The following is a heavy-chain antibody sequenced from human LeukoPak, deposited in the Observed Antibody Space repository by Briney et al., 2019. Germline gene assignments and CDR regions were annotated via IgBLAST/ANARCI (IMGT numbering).Heavy chain of an antibody. V-gene: IGHV1-2*02. CDR3: ARGGLITIFGVVMYNWFDP. CDR2: INPNSGGT. CDR1: GYTLTGYY. D-gene: IGHD3-3*01. J-gene: IGHJ5*02. Sequence: ASVKVSCKASGYTLTGYYMHWVRQAPGQGLEWMGWINPNSGGTNYAQKFQGRVTMTRDTSISTAYMELSRLRSDDTAVYYCARGGLITIFGVVMYNWFDPWGQGTLVTVSS.